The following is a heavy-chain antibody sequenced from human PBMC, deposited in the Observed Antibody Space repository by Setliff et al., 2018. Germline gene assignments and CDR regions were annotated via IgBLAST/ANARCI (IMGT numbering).Heavy chain of an antibody. Sequence: SETLSLTCAVYSGSFSGYYWSWIRQPPGKGLEWIGEINHSGSTNYNPSLKSRVTISVDTSKNQFSLKLSSVTAADTAVYYCARMSGFFYIDVWGNGTTVTVSS. V-gene: IGHV4-34*01. J-gene: IGHJ6*03. CDR1: SGSFSGYY. CDR2: INHSGST. CDR3: ARMSGFFYIDV. D-gene: IGHD3-3*01.